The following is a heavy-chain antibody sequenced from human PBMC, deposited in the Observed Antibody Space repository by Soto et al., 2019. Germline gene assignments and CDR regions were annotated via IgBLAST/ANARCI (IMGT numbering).Heavy chain of an antibody. V-gene: IGHV3-72*01. CDR1: GFTLSDHY. CDR3: AKDRYFDSYYFDY. CDR2: SRDKAQGYST. J-gene: IGHJ4*02. Sequence: PGGSLRLSCTGSGFTLSDHYIDWVRQAPGKGLEWVGRSRDKAQGYSTTYAASLKGRFTTSRDESKNSVYLQMNSLTTEDTAIYYCAKDRYFDSYYFDYWGQGTRVTVSS. D-gene: IGHD3-9*01.